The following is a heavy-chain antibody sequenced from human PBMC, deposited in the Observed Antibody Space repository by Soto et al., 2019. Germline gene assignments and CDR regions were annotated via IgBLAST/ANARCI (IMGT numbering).Heavy chain of an antibody. CDR1: GFTFRSYA. Sequence: GGSLRLSCAASGFTFRSYAMSWVRQAPGKGLEWVSAISGSGGSTYYADSVKGRFTISRDNAKNTLYLQMNSLRAEDTAVYYCAKDRRGNYYDSSGYYSENDYWGQGTLVTVSS. D-gene: IGHD3-22*01. CDR2: ISGSGGST. J-gene: IGHJ4*02. V-gene: IGHV3-23*01. CDR3: AKDRRGNYYDSSGYYSENDY.